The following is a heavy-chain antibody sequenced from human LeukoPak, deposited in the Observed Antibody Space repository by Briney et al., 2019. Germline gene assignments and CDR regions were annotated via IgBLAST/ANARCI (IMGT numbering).Heavy chain of an antibody. Sequence: SETLSLTCTVSGGSISSSSYYWGWIRQPPGKGLEWIGSIYYSGSTYYNPSLKSRVTISVDTSKNQFSLKLSSVTAADTAVYNCARSSIVVVPAAIAPFDYWGQGTLVTVSS. J-gene: IGHJ4*02. D-gene: IGHD2-2*02. CDR2: IYYSGST. CDR1: GGSISSSSYY. CDR3: ARSSIVVVPAAIAPFDY. V-gene: IGHV4-39*01.